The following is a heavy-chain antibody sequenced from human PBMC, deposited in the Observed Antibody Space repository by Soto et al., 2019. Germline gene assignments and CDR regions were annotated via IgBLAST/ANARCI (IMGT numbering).Heavy chain of an antibody. CDR1: GFTFGSNG. CDR2: ISYDGTNK. D-gene: IGHD6-19*01. J-gene: IGHJ4*02. Sequence: QVQLVESGGGVVQPGRSLRLSCAASGFTFGSNGMHWVRQAPGKGLEWVAVISYDGTNKYYADSVKGRFTISRDNSKNTLYLQMNSLRADDTAVYYCAKEPSKGLVVAGIDYWGQGTLVTVSS. V-gene: IGHV3-30*18. CDR3: AKEPSKGLVVAGIDY.